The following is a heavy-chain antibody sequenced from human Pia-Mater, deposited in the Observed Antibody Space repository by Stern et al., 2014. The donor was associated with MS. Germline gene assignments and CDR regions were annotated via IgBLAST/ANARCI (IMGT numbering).Heavy chain of an antibody. J-gene: IGHJ4*02. D-gene: IGHD2-15*01. Sequence: VQLVESGGGLVQPGGSLRLSCTASGFTFSPFSMNWVRQAPGKGLEWVAYISGNGTTTYYSDSVKGRFTISRDNANNSLYLQMNGLRDEDTAVYYCATPTPAHYWGQGTLGTVS. CDR3: ATPTPAHY. V-gene: IGHV3-48*02. CDR2: ISGNGTTT. CDR1: GFTFSPFS.